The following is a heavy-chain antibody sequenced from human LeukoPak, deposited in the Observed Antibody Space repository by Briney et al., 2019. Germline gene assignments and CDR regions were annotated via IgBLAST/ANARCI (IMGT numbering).Heavy chain of an antibody. CDR1: GFTFSSYG. Sequence: PGRSLRLSCAASGFTFSSYGMHWVRQAPGKGLEWVAVIWYDGSNKYYADSVRGRFTISRDNSKNMSCLQMNSLRAEDTAVYYCAKKGLKEFDSWGQGTLVTVS. J-gene: IGHJ4*02. V-gene: IGHV3-33*06. CDR2: IWYDGSNK. CDR3: AKKGLKEFDS. D-gene: IGHD3/OR15-3a*01.